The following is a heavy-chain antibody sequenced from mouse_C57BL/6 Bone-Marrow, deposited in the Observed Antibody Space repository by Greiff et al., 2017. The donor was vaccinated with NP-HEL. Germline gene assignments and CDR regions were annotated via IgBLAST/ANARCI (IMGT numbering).Heavy chain of an antibody. CDR1: GYTFTSYW. CDR3: ARFPYGSFAY. Sequence: QVQLQQPGAELVKPGASVKLSCKASGYTFTSYWMQWVKQRPGQGLEWIGEIDPSDSYTNYNQKFKGKATLTVDTSSSTAYMQLSSLTSEDSAVYYCARFPYGSFAYWGQGTLVTVSA. J-gene: IGHJ3*01. D-gene: IGHD1-1*01. CDR2: IDPSDSYT. V-gene: IGHV1-50*01.